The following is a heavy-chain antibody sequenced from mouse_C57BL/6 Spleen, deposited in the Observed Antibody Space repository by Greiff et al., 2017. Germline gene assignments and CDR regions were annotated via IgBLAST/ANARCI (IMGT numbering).Heavy chain of an antibody. Sequence: VQLQQSGTVLARPGASVKMSCKTSGYTFTSYWMHWVKQRPGQGLEWIGAIYPGNSDTSYNQKFKGKAKLTAVTSASTAYMELSSLTNEDSAVYYCTKEGDGSSYGYFDVWGTGTTVTVSS. CDR1: GYTFTSYW. D-gene: IGHD1-1*01. CDR2: IYPGNSDT. CDR3: TKEGDGSSYGYFDV. J-gene: IGHJ1*03. V-gene: IGHV1-5*01.